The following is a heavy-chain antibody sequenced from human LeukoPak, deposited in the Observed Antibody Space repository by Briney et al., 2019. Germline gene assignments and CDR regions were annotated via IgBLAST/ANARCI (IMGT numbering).Heavy chain of an antibody. CDR2: IHYGGSA. Sequence: SETLSLTCNVSGGSISSSSYYWGWIRQPPGKGLEWIGSIHYGGSAYYNPSLKSRVTMSVDTSKNQFSLKLSSVTAADTAVYYCAKPYGGSMNFEYWGQGTLVTVSS. J-gene: IGHJ4*02. V-gene: IGHV4-39*01. D-gene: IGHD4-23*01. CDR1: GGSISSSSYY. CDR3: AKPYGGSMNFEY.